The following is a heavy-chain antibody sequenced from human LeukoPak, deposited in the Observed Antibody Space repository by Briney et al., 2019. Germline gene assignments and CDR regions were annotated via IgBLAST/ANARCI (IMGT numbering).Heavy chain of an antibody. CDR3: ARAASSNIYYYYGMDV. Sequence: GGSLRLSCAASGFTLNKHAMSWVRQAPGEGLEWVSAIIDVGDTYYADSVKGWFTISRDYSRNTLYLQMNSLRAEDTAVYYCARAASSNIYYYYGMDVWGQGTTVTVSS. V-gene: IGHV3-23*01. CDR1: GFTLNKHA. D-gene: IGHD6-13*01. CDR2: IIDVGDT. J-gene: IGHJ6*02.